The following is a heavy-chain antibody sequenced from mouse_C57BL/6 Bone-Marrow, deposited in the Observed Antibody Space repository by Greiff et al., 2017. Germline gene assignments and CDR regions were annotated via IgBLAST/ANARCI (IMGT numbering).Heavy chain of an antibody. Sequence: EVKLMESGPGLVKPSQSLSLTCSVTGYSITSGYYWNWIRQFPGNKLGWMGYISYDGSNNYNPSLKNRISITRDTSKNQFFLKLNSVTTEDTATYYCAIITGNFDYWGQGTTLTVSS. D-gene: IGHD1-1*01. CDR1: GYSITSGYY. J-gene: IGHJ2*01. V-gene: IGHV3-6*01. CDR3: AIITGNFDY. CDR2: ISYDGSN.